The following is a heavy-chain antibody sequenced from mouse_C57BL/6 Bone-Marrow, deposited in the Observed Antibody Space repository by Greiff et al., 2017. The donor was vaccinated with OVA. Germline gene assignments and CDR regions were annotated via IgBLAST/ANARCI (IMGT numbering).Heavy chain of an antibody. CDR3: TRDFYGSSRYWYFDV. Sequence: EVHLVESGEGLVKPGGSLKLSCAASGFTFSSYAMSWVRQTPEKRLEWVAYISSGGDYIYYADTVKGRFTISRDNARNTLYLQMSSLKSEDTAMYYCTRDFYGSSRYWYFDVWGTGTTVTVSS. J-gene: IGHJ1*03. CDR1: GFTFSSYA. CDR2: ISSGGDYI. V-gene: IGHV5-9-1*02. D-gene: IGHD1-1*01.